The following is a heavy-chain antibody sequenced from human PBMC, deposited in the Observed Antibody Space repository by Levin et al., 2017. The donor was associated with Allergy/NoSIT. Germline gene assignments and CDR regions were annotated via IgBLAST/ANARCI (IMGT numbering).Heavy chain of an antibody. CDR2: ISAYDGNR. J-gene: IGHJ4*02. Sequence: ASVKVSCKASGYTFTSYGISWVRQAPGQGLEWMGWISAYDGNRNFAQKFQGRLTMTTDTSTSTAYMELRSLRSDDTAVYYCAGDCVGCGELFDQGFDYWGQGTLVTVSS. V-gene: IGHV1-18*01. D-gene: IGHD3-10*01. CDR3: AGDCVGCGELFDQGFDY. CDR1: GYTFTSYG.